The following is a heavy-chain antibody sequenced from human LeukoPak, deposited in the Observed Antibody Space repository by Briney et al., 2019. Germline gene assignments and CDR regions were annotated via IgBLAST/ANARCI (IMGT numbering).Heavy chain of an antibody. J-gene: IGHJ4*02. CDR1: GGTFSSYA. Sequence: ASVKVSCKASGGTFSSYAISWVRQAPGQGLEWMGRIFPILGITNYAQKIQGRVTITADKSTSTAYIELSSLRSEDTAVYYCARESSTKVRGVISYWGQGTRVTVSS. D-gene: IGHD3-10*01. V-gene: IGHV1-69*04. CDR2: IFPILGIT. CDR3: ARESSTKVRGVISY.